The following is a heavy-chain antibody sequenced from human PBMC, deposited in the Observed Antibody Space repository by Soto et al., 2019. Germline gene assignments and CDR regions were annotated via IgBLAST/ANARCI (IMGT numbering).Heavy chain of an antibody. CDR3: ARQIYDSDTGPNSQYYFDS. Sequence: GESLKISCKGSGYSFAGYWITWVRQKPGKGLEWMGRIDPSDSQTYYSPSFRGHVTISVTKSITTVFLQWSSLRASDTAMYYCARQIYDSDTGPNSQYYFDSWGQGTPVTVSS. V-gene: IGHV5-10-1*01. J-gene: IGHJ4*02. D-gene: IGHD3-22*01. CDR2: IDPSDSQT. CDR1: GYSFAGYW.